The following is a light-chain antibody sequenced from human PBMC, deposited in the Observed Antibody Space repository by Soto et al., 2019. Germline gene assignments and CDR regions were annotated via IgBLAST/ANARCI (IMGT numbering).Light chain of an antibody. J-gene: IGLJ2*01. Sequence: QSALTQPSSVSGSPGQSITISCTGTRSDIGAYNFVSWYQQHPGKAPKLMLYDVNIRPSGVSNRFSGSKSGNTASLTISGLQAEAEADYYCTSWTTSTTMIFGGGTKLAVL. CDR2: DVN. CDR1: RSDIGAYNF. V-gene: IGLV2-14*03. CDR3: TSWTTSTTMI.